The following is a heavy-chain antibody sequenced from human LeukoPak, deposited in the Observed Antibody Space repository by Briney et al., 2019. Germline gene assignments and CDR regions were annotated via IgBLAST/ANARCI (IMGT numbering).Heavy chain of an antibody. CDR2: ISAYNGNT. CDR1: GYTFTSYG. D-gene: IGHD6-13*01. J-gene: IGHJ4*02. V-gene: IGHV1-18*01. CDR3: ARVPQQNLYSSSWYDGPALDY. Sequence: ASVKVSCKASGYTFTSYGISWVRQAPGQGLEWLGWISAYNGNTNYAQKLQGRVTMTTDTSTSTAYMELRSLRSDDTAVYYCARVPQQNLYSSSWYDGPALDYWGQGTLVTVSS.